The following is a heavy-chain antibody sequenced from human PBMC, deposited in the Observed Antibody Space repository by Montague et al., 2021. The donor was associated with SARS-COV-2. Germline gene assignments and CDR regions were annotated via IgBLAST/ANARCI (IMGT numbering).Heavy chain of an antibody. CDR1: GDSVFPNSAA. Sequence: CAISGDSVFPNSAAWSWIRQSPSRGLEWLGWTYHRPKWYPDYAVAVKSRITINADTSRNQFSLQLNSVTPEDTAVYYCARAPYSSGFYGMDVWGQGTTVTVSS. D-gene: IGHD3-22*01. CDR2: TYHRPKWYP. J-gene: IGHJ6*02. CDR3: ARAPYSSGFYGMDV. V-gene: IGHV6-1*01.